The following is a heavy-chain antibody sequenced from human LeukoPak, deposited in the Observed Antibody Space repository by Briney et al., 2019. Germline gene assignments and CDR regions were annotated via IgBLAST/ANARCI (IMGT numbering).Heavy chain of an antibody. CDR3: ARDCSSTSCYFYYYGMDV. V-gene: IGHV4-34*01. D-gene: IGHD2-2*01. CDR1: GGSFSGYY. Sequence: SETLSLTCAVYGGSFSGYYWSWIRQPPGKGLEWIGEINHSGSTNYNPSLKSRVTISVDTSRNQFSLKLSSVTAADTAVYYCARDCSSTSCYFYYYGMDVWGKGTTVTVSS. CDR2: INHSGST. J-gene: IGHJ6*04.